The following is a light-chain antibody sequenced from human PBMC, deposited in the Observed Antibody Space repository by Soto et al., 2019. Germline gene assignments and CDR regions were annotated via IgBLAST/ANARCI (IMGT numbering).Light chain of an antibody. J-gene: IGKJ2*01. Sequence: DIQMTQSPATLSASVGDRVSITCRASQSLNSWLAWYQQKPGKAPKLLIYTTSTLESGVPSRFSGSGSGTEFTLTSSNLQPDDFATYYCLQYNTYSFGQGTKLEIK. CDR2: TTS. CDR1: QSLNSW. CDR3: LQYNTYS. V-gene: IGKV1-5*03.